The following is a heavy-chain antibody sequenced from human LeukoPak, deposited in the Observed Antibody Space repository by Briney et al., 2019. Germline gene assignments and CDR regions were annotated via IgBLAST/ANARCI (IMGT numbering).Heavy chain of an antibody. CDR3: ARIAVAGTDFDY. V-gene: IGHV4-39*01. D-gene: IGHD6-19*01. CDR1: GGSISSSSYY. CDR2: IYYSGSI. J-gene: IGHJ4*02. Sequence: SETLSLTCTVSGGSISSSSYYWGWIRQPPGKGLEWIGSIYYSGSIYYNPSLKSRVTISVDTSKNQFSLKLSSVTAADTAVYYCARIAVAGTDFDYWGQGTLVTVSS.